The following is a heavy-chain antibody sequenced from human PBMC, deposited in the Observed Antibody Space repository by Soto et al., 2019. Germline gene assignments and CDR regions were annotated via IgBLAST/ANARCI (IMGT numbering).Heavy chain of an antibody. CDR3: ARQRLTVHYHMDV. V-gene: IGHV1-18*01. D-gene: IGHD1-1*01. CDR2: ISGYNGNT. CDR1: GYMFTSYG. Sequence: QVQLVQSGAEVKKPGASVKVSCKASGYMFTSYGISWVRQAPGQGLEWMGWISGYNGNTNYAQKFQGRVTMTTDTSPSTDTSASTASMELRSPRSDDTAVYYCARQRLTVHYHMDVWGTATMVTVSS. J-gene: IGHJ6*03.